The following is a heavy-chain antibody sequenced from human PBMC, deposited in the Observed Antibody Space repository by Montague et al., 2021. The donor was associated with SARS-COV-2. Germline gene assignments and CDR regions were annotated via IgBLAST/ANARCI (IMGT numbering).Heavy chain of an antibody. J-gene: IGHJ4*02. Sequence: SETLSLTCADYGGSFSGYYWTWIRQSPGKGLEWIAEINHSGTTNYNFNPSLRSRVTISVDTSKSQFSLKLSSVTAADTGVYYCARWDPQTLTLIGLRGKSASDYWGQGTLVTVSS. CDR2: INHSGTT. D-gene: IGHD4-23*01. CDR3: ARWDPQTLTLIGLRGKSASDY. V-gene: IGHV4-34*01. CDR1: GGSFSGYY.